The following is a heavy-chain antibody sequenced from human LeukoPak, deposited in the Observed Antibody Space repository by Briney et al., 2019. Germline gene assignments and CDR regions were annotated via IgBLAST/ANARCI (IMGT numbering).Heavy chain of an antibody. CDR3: ARRATYSSSNNFDY. Sequence: PSETLSLTCTVSGGSISSSSYYWGWIRQPPGKGLEWIGSIYYSGSTYYNPSLKSRVTISVDTSKNQFSLKLSSVTAADTAVYYCARRATYSSSNNFDYWGQGTLVTVSS. CDR2: IYYSGST. CDR1: GGSISSSSYY. V-gene: IGHV4-39*07. D-gene: IGHD6-6*01. J-gene: IGHJ4*02.